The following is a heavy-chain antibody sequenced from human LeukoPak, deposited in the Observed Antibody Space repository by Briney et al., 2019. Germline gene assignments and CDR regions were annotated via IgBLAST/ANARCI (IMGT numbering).Heavy chain of an antibody. V-gene: IGHV5-51*01. J-gene: IGHJ4*02. CDR3: ARGRDILTGYYTYYFDY. Sequence: GESLKISCKGSGYSFTSYWFGWVRQMPGKGLEWMGIIYPGDSDTRYSPSFQGQVTISADKSISTAYLQWSSLKASDTAMYYCARGRDILTGYYTYYFDYWGQGTLVTVSS. D-gene: IGHD3-9*01. CDR2: IYPGDSDT. CDR1: GYSFTSYW.